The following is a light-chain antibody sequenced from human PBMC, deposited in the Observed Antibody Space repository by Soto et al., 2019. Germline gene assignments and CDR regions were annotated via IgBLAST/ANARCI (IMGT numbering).Light chain of an antibody. CDR3: QQYGSSLWT. CDR1: QSVSSNY. J-gene: IGKJ1*01. Sequence: EIVLTQSPGTLSLSPGERATLSCRASQSVSSNYLAWYQQKPGQAPRLLIYGASNRATGIPDRFSGSGSGTDFTLTISRQEPEDFAVYYCQQYGSSLWTVGQGTKVDNK. V-gene: IGKV3-20*01. CDR2: GAS.